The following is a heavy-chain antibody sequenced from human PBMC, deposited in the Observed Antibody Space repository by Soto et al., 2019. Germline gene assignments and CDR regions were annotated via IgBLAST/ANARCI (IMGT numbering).Heavy chain of an antibody. J-gene: IGHJ6*02. CDR2: ISYDGSNK. Sequence: QVQLVESGGGVVQPGRSLRLSCAASGFTFSSYAMHWVRQAPGKGLEWVAVISYDGSNKYYADSVKGRFTISRDNSKNTLYLQMNSLRAEDTAVYYCARGEAARGYYYYGMDVWGQGTTVPVSS. V-gene: IGHV3-30-3*01. CDR1: GFTFSSYA. CDR3: ARGEAARGYYYYGMDV. D-gene: IGHD6-6*01.